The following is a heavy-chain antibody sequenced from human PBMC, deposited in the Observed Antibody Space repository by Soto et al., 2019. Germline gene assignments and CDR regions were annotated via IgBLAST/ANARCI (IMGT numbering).Heavy chain of an antibody. V-gene: IGHV3-30-3*01. CDR3: AREQTNDFWSGYYTGSLDGMDV. J-gene: IGHJ6*02. D-gene: IGHD3-3*01. CDR1: GFTFSSYA. Sequence: GGSLRLSCAASGFTFSSYAMHWVHQAPGKGLEWVAVISYDGSNKYYADSVKGRFTISRDNSKNTLYLQMNSLRAEDTAVYYCAREQTNDFWSGYYTGSLDGMDVWGQGTTVTVSS. CDR2: ISYDGSNK.